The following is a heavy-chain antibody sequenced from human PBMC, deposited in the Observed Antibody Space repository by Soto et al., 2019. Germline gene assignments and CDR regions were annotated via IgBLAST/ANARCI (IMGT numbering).Heavy chain of an antibody. Sequence: PSETLSLTCTVSGGSISSYYWSWIRQPPGKGLEWIGYIYYSGSTNYNPSLKSRVTISVDTSKNQFSLKLSSVTAADTAVYYCERVNGHYYFDYWGQGTLVPVSS. J-gene: IGHJ4*02. V-gene: IGHV4-59*01. D-gene: IGHD4-17*01. CDR1: GGSISSYY. CDR3: ERVNGHYYFDY. CDR2: IYYSGST.